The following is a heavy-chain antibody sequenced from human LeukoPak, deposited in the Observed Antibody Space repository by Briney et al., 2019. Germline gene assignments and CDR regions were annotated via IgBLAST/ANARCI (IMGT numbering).Heavy chain of an antibody. J-gene: IGHJ3*02. D-gene: IGHD2-2*01. CDR2: INPNSGGT. CDR3: ARDIGDIVVVPAAVDAFDI. V-gene: IGHV1-2*02. CDR1: GYTFTGYY. Sequence: ASVKVSCKASGYTFTGYYMHWVRQAPGQGLEWMGWINPNSGGTNYAQNFQGRVTMTRDTSISTAYKELSRLRSDDTAVYYCARDIGDIVVVPAAVDAFDIWGQGTMVTVSS.